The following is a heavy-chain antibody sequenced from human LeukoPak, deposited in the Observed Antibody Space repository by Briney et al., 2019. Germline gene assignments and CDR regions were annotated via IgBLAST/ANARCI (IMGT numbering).Heavy chain of an antibody. CDR3: VRDLMGAGSTTAYLHH. V-gene: IGHV3-21*01. D-gene: IGHD1-1*01. CDR2: ISRSSRHV. Sequence: GGSLRLSCAASGFTFSDYSMNWVRQAPGKGLEWASSISRSSRHVYYAGSVKGRFTISRDNAKNSLYLQMNSLRAEDMAVYFCVRDLMGAGSTTAYLHHWGQGTLVTVSS. J-gene: IGHJ1*01. CDR1: GFTFSDYS.